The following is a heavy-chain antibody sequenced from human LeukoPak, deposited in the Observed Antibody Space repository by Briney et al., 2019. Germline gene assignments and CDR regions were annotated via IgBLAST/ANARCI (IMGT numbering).Heavy chain of an antibody. CDR1: GYSFTNYW. V-gene: IGHV5-51*01. Sequence: GESLETSCKGSGYSFTNYWIAWVRQMPGRGLGWMVIINPSDSDTRYSPSFQGQVTISDEKSISTAYLQWSSLEASDSAMYYCARAWNFDYWGQGTLVTVSS. J-gene: IGHJ4*02. CDR3: ARAWNFDY. CDR2: INPSDSDT. D-gene: IGHD1-1*01.